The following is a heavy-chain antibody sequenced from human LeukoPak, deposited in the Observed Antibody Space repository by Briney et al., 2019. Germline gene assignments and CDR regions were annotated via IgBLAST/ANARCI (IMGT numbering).Heavy chain of an antibody. CDR2: IYTSGST. CDR1: GGSISSYY. V-gene: IGHV4-4*07. D-gene: IGHD3-10*01. J-gene: IGHJ6*03. Sequence: SETLSLTCTVSGGSISSYYWSWIRQPAGKVLEWIGRIYTSGSTNYNPSLKSRVTISVDTSKNQFSLKLSSVTAADTAVYYCARHAGDYGSGSYYYYYMDVWGKGTTVTISS. CDR3: ARHAGDYGSGSYYYYYMDV.